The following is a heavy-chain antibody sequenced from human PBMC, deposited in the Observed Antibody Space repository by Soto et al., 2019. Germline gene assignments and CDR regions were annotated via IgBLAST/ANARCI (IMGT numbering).Heavy chain of an antibody. Sequence: GGSLRLSCAASGFMFSAYWMSWVRQAPGKGLERVANIHGDADKIYYVDSVKGRFTISRDNAKRSLYLQMNSLRAEDTAVYYCARDFYGGYTYGPGDYWGQGALVTVSS. CDR1: GFMFSAYW. J-gene: IGHJ4*02. CDR2: IHGDADKI. CDR3: ARDFYGGYTYGPGDY. V-gene: IGHV3-7*01. D-gene: IGHD5-18*01.